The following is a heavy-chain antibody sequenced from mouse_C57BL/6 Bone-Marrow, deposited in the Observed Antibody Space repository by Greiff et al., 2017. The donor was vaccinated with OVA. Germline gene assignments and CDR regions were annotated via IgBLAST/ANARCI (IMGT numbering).Heavy chain of an antibody. Sequence: EVMLVESGGDLVKPGGSLKLSCAASGFTFSSYGMSWVRQTPDKRLEWVATISSGGSYTYYPDSVKGRFTISRDNAKNTLYLQMSSLKSEDTAMYYCARQPLPFTTVYCFDYWGQGTTLTDSS. J-gene: IGHJ2*01. V-gene: IGHV5-6*01. CDR3: ARQPLPFTTVYCFDY. D-gene: IGHD1-1*01. CDR1: GFTFSSYG. CDR2: ISSGGSYT.